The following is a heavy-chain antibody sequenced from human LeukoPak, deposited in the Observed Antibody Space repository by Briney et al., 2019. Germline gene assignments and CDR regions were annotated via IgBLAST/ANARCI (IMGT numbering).Heavy chain of an antibody. CDR3: ARDAPRYYYDSSGYWAF. Sequence: PGGSLRLSCAAPGFTFSSYWMSWVRQAPGKGLEWVANIKQDGSEKYYVDSVKGRFTISRDNAKNSLYLQMNSLRAEDTAVYYCARDAPRYYYDSSGYWAFWGQGTLVTVSS. D-gene: IGHD3-22*01. J-gene: IGHJ4*02. CDR1: GFTFSSYW. V-gene: IGHV3-7*01. CDR2: IKQDGSEK.